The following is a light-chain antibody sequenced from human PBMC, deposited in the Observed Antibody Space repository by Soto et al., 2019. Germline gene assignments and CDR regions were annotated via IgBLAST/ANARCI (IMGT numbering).Light chain of an antibody. CDR2: AAS. V-gene: IGKV1-39*01. Sequence: DIQMTQSPSSLSASVGDRVTITCRASQSISSYLNWYQQKPGKAPKLLIYAASSLQSGAPSRFSGSGSGTDFTLTISSLQPEDFATYFCQQSYSTPITFCQGTRLEIK. CDR1: QSISSY. J-gene: IGKJ5*01. CDR3: QQSYSTPIT.